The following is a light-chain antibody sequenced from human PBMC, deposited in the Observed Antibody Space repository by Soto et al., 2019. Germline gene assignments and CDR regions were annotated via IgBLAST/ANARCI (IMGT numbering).Light chain of an antibody. CDR3: QQYGSSRPT. Sequence: EIVLTQSPGTLSLSPGERATLSCRASQSVSSSYLAWYQQKPGQAPRLLLYGASSRATGIPDRFSGSGSGTDFTLTISRLEPEDFAVYYCQQYGSSRPTFGQGTKVDIK. CDR2: GAS. V-gene: IGKV3-20*01. J-gene: IGKJ1*01. CDR1: QSVSSSY.